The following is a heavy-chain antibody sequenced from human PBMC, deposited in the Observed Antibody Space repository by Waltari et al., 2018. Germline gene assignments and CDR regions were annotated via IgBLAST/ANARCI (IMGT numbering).Heavy chain of an antibody. V-gene: IGHV3-7*01. Sequence: EVQLVESGGGLVQPGGSLRLSCAASGFTFSSYWMSWVRQAPGKGMGWVANIKQDGSEKYYVDSVKGRFTISRDNAKNSLYLQMNSLRAEDTAVYYCARDQLYEYYFDYWGQGTLVTVSS. CDR3: ARDQLYEYYFDY. CDR1: GFTFSSYW. CDR2: IKQDGSEK. J-gene: IGHJ4*02. D-gene: IGHD3-16*02.